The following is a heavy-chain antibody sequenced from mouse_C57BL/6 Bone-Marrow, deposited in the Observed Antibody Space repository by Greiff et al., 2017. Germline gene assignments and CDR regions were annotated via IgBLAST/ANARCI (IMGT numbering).Heavy chain of an antibody. CDR2: INSDGGSP. V-gene: IGHV5-2*01. CDR3: AREELSTMVTDDYFDC. D-gene: IGHD2-2*01. CDR1: EYAFPSHD. J-gene: IGHJ2*01. Sequence: EVQGVESGGGLVQPGESLKLSCESNEYAFPSHDMSWVRKTPEKRLELVAAINSDGGSPYYPDTMERRFIISRDNTKKTLYLQMSSMRSEAAALYYCAREELSTMVTDDYFDCWGQGTTLTVSS.